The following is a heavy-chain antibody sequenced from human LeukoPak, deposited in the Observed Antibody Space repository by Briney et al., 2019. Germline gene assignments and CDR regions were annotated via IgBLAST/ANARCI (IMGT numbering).Heavy chain of an antibody. CDR2: ISYDGSNK. CDR1: GFTFSSYA. Sequence: GGSLRLSCAASGFTFSSYAMHWVRQAPGKGLEWVAVISYDGSNKYYADSVKGRFTISRDNSKNTLYLQMYSLRAEDTAVYYCARDFGLSIVGSQEWGQGTLVTVSS. J-gene: IGHJ4*02. V-gene: IGHV3-30*04. D-gene: IGHD1-26*01. CDR3: ARDFGLSIVGSQE.